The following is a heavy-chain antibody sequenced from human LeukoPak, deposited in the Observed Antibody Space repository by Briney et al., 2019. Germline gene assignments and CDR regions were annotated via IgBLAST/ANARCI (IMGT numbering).Heavy chain of an antibody. CDR2: IYYSGST. D-gene: IGHD6-13*01. J-gene: IGHJ2*01. CDR1: GGSISSYY. CDR3: ARVYYSSSYDYWYFDL. V-gene: IGHV4-59*01. Sequence: AETLSLTCTVSGGSISSYYWSWIRQPPGKGLEWIGYIYYSGSTNYNPSLKSRVTISVDTSKNQFSLKLSSVTAADTAVYYCARVYYSSSYDYWYFDLWGRGTLVTVSS.